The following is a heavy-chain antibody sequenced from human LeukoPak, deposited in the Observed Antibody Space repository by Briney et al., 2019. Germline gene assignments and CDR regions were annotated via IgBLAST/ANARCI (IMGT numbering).Heavy chain of an antibody. Sequence: GGSLRLSCAASGFTFSDYYMSWIRQAPGKGLEWVSYISSSGGTTYYADSVKGRFTISRDNAKNSLYLQMNSLRAEDTAVYYCARAPTTKTGTKDYYYYGMDVWGQGTTVTVSS. D-gene: IGHD1-1*01. CDR3: ARAPTTKTGTKDYYYYGMDV. CDR1: GFTFSDYY. CDR2: ISSSGGTT. J-gene: IGHJ6*02. V-gene: IGHV3-11*01.